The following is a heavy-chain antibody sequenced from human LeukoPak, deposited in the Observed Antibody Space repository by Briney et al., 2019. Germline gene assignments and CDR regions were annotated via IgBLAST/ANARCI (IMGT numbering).Heavy chain of an antibody. D-gene: IGHD3-22*01. V-gene: IGHV3-66*01. Sequence: GGSLRLSCAASGFTVSSNYMSWVRQAPGKGLEWVSVIYSGGSTYYADSVKGRFTISRDNSKNTLYLQVNSLRAEDTAVYYCASRITMIEDGMDVWRQGTTVTVSS. CDR2: IYSGGST. J-gene: IGHJ6*02. CDR1: GFTVSSNY. CDR3: ASRITMIEDGMDV.